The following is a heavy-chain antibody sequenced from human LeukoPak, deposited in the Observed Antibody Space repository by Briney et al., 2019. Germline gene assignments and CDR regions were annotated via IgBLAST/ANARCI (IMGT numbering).Heavy chain of an antibody. D-gene: IGHD3-10*01. CDR2: INGDGSST. Sequence: PGGSLRLSCAASGFTFSSYWMHWVRQAPGKGLVWVSRINGDGSSTSYADSVKGRFTISRDNAKNTLYLQMNSLRAEDTAVYYCARARGSGSYLFDPWGQGTLVTVSS. CDR3: ARARGSGSYLFDP. CDR1: GFTFSSYW. V-gene: IGHV3-74*01. J-gene: IGHJ5*02.